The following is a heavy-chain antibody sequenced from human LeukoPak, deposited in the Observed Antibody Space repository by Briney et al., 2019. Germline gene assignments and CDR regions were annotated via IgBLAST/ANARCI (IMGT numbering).Heavy chain of an antibody. CDR3: AKGFLRIGDLDY. Sequence: PGGSLRLSCAASGFTFSNYWMHWVRQAPGKGLVWVSRINSDRSSTSYADSVKGRFTISRDNSKNTLYMQMNSLRAEDTAVYYCAKGFLRIGDLDYWGQGTLVTVSS. CDR2: INSDRSST. D-gene: IGHD3-16*01. V-gene: IGHV3-74*01. CDR1: GFTFSNYW. J-gene: IGHJ4*02.